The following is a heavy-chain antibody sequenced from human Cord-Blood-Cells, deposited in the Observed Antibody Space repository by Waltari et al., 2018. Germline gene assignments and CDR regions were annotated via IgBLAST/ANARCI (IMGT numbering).Heavy chain of an antibody. Sequence: QVQLQESGPGLVKPSQTLSLTCTVSGGSISSGSYYWSWIRQPAGKGLEWIGYIYTSGSTNYTPSRKSRGTISVDTAKNQFSLKLSSVTAADTAVYYCARLTGYSSGWYAFDIWGQGTMVTVSS. J-gene: IGHJ3*02. CDR2: IYTSGST. CDR3: ARLTGYSSGWYAFDI. V-gene: IGHV4-61*09. CDR1: GGSISSGSYY. D-gene: IGHD6-19*01.